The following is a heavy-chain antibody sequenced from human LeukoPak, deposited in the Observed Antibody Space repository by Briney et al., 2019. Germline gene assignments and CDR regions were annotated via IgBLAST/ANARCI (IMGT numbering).Heavy chain of an antibody. Sequence: GGSLRLSCAASGFTFSSYAMSWVRQAPGKGLEWVSAISGSGGSTYYADSVKGRFTISRDNSKNTLYLQMNSLRAEDTALYYCAKDGQWLNFESWGRGTLVSVSS. D-gene: IGHD6-19*01. CDR1: GFTFSSYA. CDR3: AKDGQWLNFES. CDR2: ISGSGGST. J-gene: IGHJ4*02. V-gene: IGHV3-23*01.